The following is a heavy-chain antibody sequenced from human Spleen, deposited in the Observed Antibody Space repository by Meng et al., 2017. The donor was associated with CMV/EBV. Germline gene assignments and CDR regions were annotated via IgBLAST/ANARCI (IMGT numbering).Heavy chain of an antibody. V-gene: IGHV3-30*02. CDR1: GFDFSSYA. D-gene: IGHD3-10*01. CDR3: AKARAGSFYKPLDS. CDR2: IRYDGAYK. J-gene: IGHJ4*02. Sequence: GESLKISSATSGFDFSSYAMHWVRQARGKGLDWVSFIRYDGAYKYYADSVKGRVTISRDDSKSTLYLQMDSLRPDDTAMYYFAKARAGSFYKPLDSWGQGTLVTVSS.